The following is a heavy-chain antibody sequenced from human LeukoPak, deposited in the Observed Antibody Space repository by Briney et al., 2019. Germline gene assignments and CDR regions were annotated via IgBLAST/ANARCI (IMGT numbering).Heavy chain of an antibody. V-gene: IGHV4-34*01. J-gene: IGHJ6*02. CDR1: GGSFTDYF. CDR3: ARGRIAKIVVVHSFSYGMDV. CDR2: INDYTGDN. Sequence: RPSATLSLTCTVFGGSFTDYFWTWIRHSPGKGLEWIGEINDYTGDNKYNPSLNSRVSISLEKSKNQLSLELRSVTAADTAVYYSARGRIAKIVVVHSFSYGMDVWGQGTTVTVSS. D-gene: IGHD3-22*01.